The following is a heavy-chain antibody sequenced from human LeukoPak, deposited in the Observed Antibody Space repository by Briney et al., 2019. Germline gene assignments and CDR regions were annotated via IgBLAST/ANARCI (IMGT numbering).Heavy chain of an antibody. CDR3: AKDTSARRGSLNG. CDR2: ITDSGGST. D-gene: IGHD3-16*02. Sequence: GGSLRLSCTASGFTFSSYAMSWVRQAPGKGLEWVSAITDSGGSTSYADSVRGRFTISGDNSKNTLYLQMNSLRAEDTAVYYCAKDTSARRGSLNGWGQGTLVTVSS. CDR1: GFTFSSYA. V-gene: IGHV3-23*01. J-gene: IGHJ4*02.